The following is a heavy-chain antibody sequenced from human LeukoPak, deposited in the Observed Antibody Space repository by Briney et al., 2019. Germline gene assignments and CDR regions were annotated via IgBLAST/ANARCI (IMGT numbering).Heavy chain of an antibody. V-gene: IGHV4-34*01. CDR1: GGSFSGYY. CDR3: ARPLSGYDIPPYMDV. CDR2: INHSGST. Sequence: SETLSLTCAVYGGSFSGYYWSWIRQPPGKGLEWIGEINHSGSTNYNPSLKSRVTISVDTSKNQFSLKLSSVTAADTAVYYCARPLSGYDIPPYMDVWGKGTTVTISS. D-gene: IGHD5-12*01. J-gene: IGHJ6*03.